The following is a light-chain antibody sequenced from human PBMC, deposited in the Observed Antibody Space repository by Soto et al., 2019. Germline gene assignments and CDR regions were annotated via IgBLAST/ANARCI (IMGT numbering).Light chain of an antibody. CDR2: GAS. J-gene: IGKJ3*01. CDR1: QNVTSN. Sequence: TVLTQSPGTLSLSPGERATLSCRASQNVTSNLLVWYQQHPGQAPRRLIYGASTRATDIPARFSGSGSGTEFTLTISSLQSEDFAVYYCQQYHNWPRTFGPGTKVDIK. V-gene: IGKV3-15*01. CDR3: QQYHNWPRT.